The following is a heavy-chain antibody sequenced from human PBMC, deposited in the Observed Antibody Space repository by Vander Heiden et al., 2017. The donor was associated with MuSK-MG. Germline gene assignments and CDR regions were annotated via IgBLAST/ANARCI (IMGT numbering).Heavy chain of an antibody. CDR1: GGTFSSYA. Sequence: QVQLVQSGAEVKKPGSSVKVSCKASGGTFSSYAISWVRQAPGQGLEWMGGIIPILGTANYAQKFQGRVTITADESTSTAYMELSSLRSEDTAVYYCARDRCSGGSCPNYFDYWGQGTLVTVSS. V-gene: IGHV1-69*01. J-gene: IGHJ4*02. CDR3: ARDRCSGGSCPNYFDY. D-gene: IGHD2-15*01. CDR2: IIPILGTA.